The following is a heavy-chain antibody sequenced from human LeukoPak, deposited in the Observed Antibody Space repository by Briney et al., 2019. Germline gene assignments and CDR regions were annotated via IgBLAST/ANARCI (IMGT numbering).Heavy chain of an antibody. CDR2: MNPNSGNT. CDR1: GGTFSSYA. V-gene: IGHV1-8*02. J-gene: IGHJ6*03. CDR3: ARGNVPYDFWSGYYNYYYYMDV. Sequence: ASVTVSCKASGGTFSSYAISWVRQATGQGLEWMGWMNPNSGNTGYAQKFQGRVTMTRNTSISTAYMELSSLRSEDTAVYYCARGNVPYDFWSGYYNYYYYMDVWGKGTTVTVSS. D-gene: IGHD3-3*01.